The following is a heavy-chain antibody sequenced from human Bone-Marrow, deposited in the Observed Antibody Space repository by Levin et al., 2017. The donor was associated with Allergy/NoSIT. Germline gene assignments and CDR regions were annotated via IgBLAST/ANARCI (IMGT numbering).Heavy chain of an antibody. CDR3: ARLLETKVISHRVEHSYSLDV. CDR1: GGSISTAGRY. Sequence: SETLSLTCTVSGGSISTAGRYWSWIRQDPGKGLEWLGHIYYNGNTYYNPSLKSRIIISLDTSKNQFSLKLSSVTAADTAVYFCARLLETKVISHRVEHSYSLDVWGQGTTVTVSS. V-gene: IGHV4-31*03. CDR2: IYYNGNT. J-gene: IGHJ6*02. D-gene: IGHD4-17*01.